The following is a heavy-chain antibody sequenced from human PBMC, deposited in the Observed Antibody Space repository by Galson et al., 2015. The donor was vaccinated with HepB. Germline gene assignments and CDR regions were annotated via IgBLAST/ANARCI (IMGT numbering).Heavy chain of an antibody. Sequence: QSGAEVKKPGESLRISCKGSGYSFTSYWIGWVRQMPGKGLEWMGIIYPGDSDTRYSPSFQGQVTISADKSISTAYLQWSSLKASDTAMYYCAGHIAGLRPYYGMDVWGQGTTVTVSS. V-gene: IGHV5-51*01. J-gene: IGHJ6*02. CDR3: AGHIAGLRPYYGMDV. D-gene: IGHD3-16*01. CDR2: IYPGDSDT. CDR1: GYSFTSYW.